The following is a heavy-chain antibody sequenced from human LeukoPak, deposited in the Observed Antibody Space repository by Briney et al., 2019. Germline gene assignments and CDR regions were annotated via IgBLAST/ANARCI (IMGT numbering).Heavy chain of an antibody. Sequence: GGSLRLSCAASGFTFSSYAMSWVRQAPGKGLEWVSAISGSGGNTYYADSVKGRFTISRDNSKNTLYLQMNSLRAEDRAVYYCAGFGESSLAFDIWGQGTMVTVSS. CDR1: GFTFSSYA. J-gene: IGHJ3*02. D-gene: IGHD3-10*01. CDR3: AGFGESSLAFDI. CDR2: ISGSGGNT. V-gene: IGHV3-23*01.